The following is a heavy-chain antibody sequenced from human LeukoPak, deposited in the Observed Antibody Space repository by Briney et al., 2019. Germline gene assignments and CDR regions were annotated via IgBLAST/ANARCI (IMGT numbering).Heavy chain of an antibody. CDR3: ARGSTGATPHFDY. CDR2: IYYSGST. J-gene: IGHJ4*02. D-gene: IGHD2-8*02. CDR1: GGSISSYY. Sequence: SETLSLTCTVSGGSISSYYWSWIRQPPRKGLEWIGYIYYSGSTNYNPSLKSRVTISVDTSKNQFSLKLSSVTAADTAVYYCARGSTGATPHFDYWGQGTLVTVSS. V-gene: IGHV4-59*08.